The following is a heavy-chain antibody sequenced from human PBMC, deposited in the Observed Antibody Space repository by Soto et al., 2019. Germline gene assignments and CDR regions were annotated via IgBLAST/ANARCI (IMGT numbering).Heavy chain of an antibody. CDR1: GFTFSSYA. CDR3: AKNFGELLNPRHNWFDP. V-gene: IGHV3-23*01. D-gene: IGHD3-10*01. CDR2: ISGSGGST. Sequence: GGSLRLSCAASGFTFSSYAMSWVRQAPGKGLEWVSAISGSGGSTYYADSVKGRFTISRDNSKNTLYLQMNNLRAEDTAVYYCAKNFGELLNPRHNWFDPWGQGTLVTVSS. J-gene: IGHJ5*02.